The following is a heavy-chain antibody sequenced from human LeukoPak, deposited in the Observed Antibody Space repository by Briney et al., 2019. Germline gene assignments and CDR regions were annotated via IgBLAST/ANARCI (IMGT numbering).Heavy chain of an antibody. CDR2: FDPEDGET. V-gene: IGHV1-24*01. D-gene: IGHD5-24*01. CDR1: GYTLTELS. J-gene: IGHJ6*03. CDR3: ARAAGGRWLQFDRVYYMDV. Sequence: ASVKVSCKVSGYTLTELSMHWVRQAPGKGLEWMGGFDPEDGETIYAQKFQGRVTMTEDTSTDTAYMELSSLRSEDTAVYYCARAAGGRWLQFDRVYYMDVWGKGTTVTISS.